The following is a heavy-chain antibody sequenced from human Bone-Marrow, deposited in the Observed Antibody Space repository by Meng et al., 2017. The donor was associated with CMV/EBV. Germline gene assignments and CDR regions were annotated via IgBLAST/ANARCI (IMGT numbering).Heavy chain of an antibody. CDR3: ERHQRSLGEKGGYEYGMDV. Sequence: KVSCKGSGYSFTSYWIGWVRQMPGKGLEWMGIIDPGNSDTRYSPYFQGQVTIAADKSISTAYMQWSSLRAQDTAMYYGERHQRSLGEKGGYEYGMDVWGQGTTVTVSS. D-gene: IGHD3-16*01. V-gene: IGHV5-51*01. J-gene: IGHJ6*02. CDR2: IDPGNSDT. CDR1: GYSFTSYW.